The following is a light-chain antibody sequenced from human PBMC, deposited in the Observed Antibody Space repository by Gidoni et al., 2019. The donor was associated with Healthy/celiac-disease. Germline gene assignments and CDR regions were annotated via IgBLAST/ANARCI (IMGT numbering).Light chain of an antibody. CDR1: QGISSY. V-gene: IGKV1-9*01. Sequence: DIQLTQSPSFLSASVGDRVTSTCRASQGISSYLAWYQQKPGKAPKLLIYAASTLQSGVPSRFSGSGSGTEFTLTISSLQPEDFATYYCQQLNSYPITFGQATRLEIK. J-gene: IGKJ5*01. CDR2: AAS. CDR3: QQLNSYPIT.